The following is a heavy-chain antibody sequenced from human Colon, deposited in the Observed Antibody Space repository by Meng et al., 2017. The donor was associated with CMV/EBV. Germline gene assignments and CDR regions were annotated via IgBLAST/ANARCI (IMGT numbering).Heavy chain of an antibody. J-gene: IGHJ4*02. Sequence: DTFRCYYIHWVRQAPGQGPEWMGYIKTNSGGTNSPQKFLGRVTMTRDTSINTAYMELSRLRSDDTAVYYCARAYDFWSGYSYYFDDWGQGTLVTVSS. V-gene: IGHV1-2*02. CDR1: DTFRCYY. CDR3: ARAYDFWSGYSYYFDD. CDR2: IKTNSGGT. D-gene: IGHD3-3*01.